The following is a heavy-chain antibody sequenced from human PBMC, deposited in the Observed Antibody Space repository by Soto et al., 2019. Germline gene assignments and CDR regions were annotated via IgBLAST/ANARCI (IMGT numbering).Heavy chain of an antibody. V-gene: IGHV1-3*01. CDR2: INAGDGNT. D-gene: IGHD3-10*01. Sequence: QVQLVQSGAEVKKPGASVKLSCKASGYIFTNYAIHWVRQAPGQSLKWLGRINAGDGNTRYPHNSQGRVTITRDTSASTAYMELSSLRSEDTAVYYCARFSGDGSGNNFDNWGQGTLVTVSS. J-gene: IGHJ4*02. CDR1: GYIFTNYA. CDR3: ARFSGDGSGNNFDN.